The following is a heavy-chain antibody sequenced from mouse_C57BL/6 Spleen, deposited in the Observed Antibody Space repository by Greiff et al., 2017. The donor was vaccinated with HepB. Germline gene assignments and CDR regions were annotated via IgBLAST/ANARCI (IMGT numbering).Heavy chain of an antibody. CDR3: ARSGSNYDAMDY. V-gene: IGHV1-54*01. D-gene: IGHD2-5*01. CDR1: GYAFTNYL. CDR2: INPGSGGT. Sequence: VQLQQSGAELARPGTSVKVSCKASGYAFTNYLIEWVKQRPGQGLEWIGVINPGSGGTNYNEKFKGKATLTADKSSSTAYMQLSSLTSEDSAVYFCARSGSNYDAMDYWGQGTSVTVSS. J-gene: IGHJ4*01.